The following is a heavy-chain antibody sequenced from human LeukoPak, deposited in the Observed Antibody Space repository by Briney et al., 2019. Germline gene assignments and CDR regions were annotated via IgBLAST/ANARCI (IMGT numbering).Heavy chain of an antibody. J-gene: IGHJ4*02. V-gene: IGHV1-2*02. D-gene: IGHD2-21*02. Sequence: ASVKVPCKASGHTFTGYYMHWVRQAPGQGLEWMGWINPNSGGTNYAQKFQGRVTMTRDTSISTAYMELSRLRSDDTAVYYCATLVVTAPYFDYWGQGTLVTVSS. CDR3: ATLVVTAPYFDY. CDR2: INPNSGGT. CDR1: GHTFTGYY.